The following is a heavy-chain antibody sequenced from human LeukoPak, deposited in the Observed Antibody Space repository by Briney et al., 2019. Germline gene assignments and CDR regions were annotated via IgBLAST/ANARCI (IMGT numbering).Heavy chain of an antibody. V-gene: IGHV4-61*02. D-gene: IGHD3-22*01. Sequence: SQTLSLTCTVSAGSISSGSYYWSWLRQPAGKGLEWIGRIYTSGSTNYNPSLKSRVTISVDTSKNQFSLKLSSVTAADTAVYYCARVTTGGYYNCWGQGTLVTVSS. CDR1: AGSISSGSYY. CDR2: IYTSGST. J-gene: IGHJ4*02. CDR3: ARVTTGGYYNC.